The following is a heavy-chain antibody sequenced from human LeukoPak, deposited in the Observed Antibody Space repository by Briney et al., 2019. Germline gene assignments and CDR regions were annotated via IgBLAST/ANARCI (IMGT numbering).Heavy chain of an antibody. J-gene: IGHJ4*02. Sequence: GGSLRLSCAASGFTFSSYAMRWVRQAPGKGLEYVSAISGSGGNTYYADSVKGRFTISRDNSKNTLYLQMNSLRAEDTAVYYCAKDQSSGWYGYSDYWGQGTLVTVSS. CDR3: AKDQSSGWYGYSDY. CDR1: GFTFSSYA. V-gene: IGHV3-23*01. CDR2: ISGSGGNT. D-gene: IGHD6-19*01.